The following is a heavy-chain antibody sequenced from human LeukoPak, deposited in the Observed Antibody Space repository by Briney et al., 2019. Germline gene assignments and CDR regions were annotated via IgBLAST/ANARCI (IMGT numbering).Heavy chain of an antibody. D-gene: IGHD4-17*01. CDR2: IIPIFGTA. CDR3: ARCTTDYYYMDV. J-gene: IGHJ6*03. CDR1: GGTFSSYA. V-gene: IGHV1-69*05. Sequence: SVKVSCKASGGTFSSYAISWVRQAPGQGLEWMGRIIPIFGTANYAQKFQGRVTITTDESTSTAYMELSSMRSEDTAVYYCARCTTDYYYMDVWGKGTTVTVS.